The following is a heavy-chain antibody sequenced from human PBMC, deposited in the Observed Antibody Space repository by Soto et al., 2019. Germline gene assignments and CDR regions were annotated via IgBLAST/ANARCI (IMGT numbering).Heavy chain of an antibody. CDR3: ARATFIGKGYYDPPDYYYFDS. J-gene: IGHJ4*02. V-gene: IGHV4-30-2*06. D-gene: IGHD3-22*01. CDR2: IYYSGST. Sequence: PSETLSLTCAVSGGSISSGAFSWSWIRQSPGKALELIGYIYYSGSTYYNPSLKSRVTISVDRSTNEFSLRLSSVTAADTAVYYCARATFIGKGYYDPPDYYYFDSWGQGTLGTVS. CDR1: GGSISSGAFS.